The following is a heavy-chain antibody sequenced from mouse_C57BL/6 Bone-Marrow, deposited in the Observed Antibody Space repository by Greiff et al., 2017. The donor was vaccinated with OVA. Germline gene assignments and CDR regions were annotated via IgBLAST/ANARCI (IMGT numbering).Heavy chain of an antibody. D-gene: IGHD1-1*01. V-gene: IGHV5-6*01. CDR2: ISSGGSYT. J-gene: IGHJ4*01. Sequence: EVQRVESGGDLVKPGGSLKLSCAASGFTFSSYGMSWVRQTPDKRLEWVATISSGGSYTYYPDSVKGRFTISRDNAKNTLYLQMSSLKSEDTAMYYCARHDYGSSYEGYYAMDYWGQGTSVTVSS. CDR3: ARHDYGSSYEGYYAMDY. CDR1: GFTFSSYG.